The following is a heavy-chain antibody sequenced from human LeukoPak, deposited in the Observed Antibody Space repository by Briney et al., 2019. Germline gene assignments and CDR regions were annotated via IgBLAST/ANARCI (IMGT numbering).Heavy chain of an antibody. V-gene: IGHV1-69*13. D-gene: IGHD3-10*01. J-gene: IGHJ5*02. CDR3: ARDEATMVRGVTENWFDP. CDR2: IIPIFGTA. CDR1: GGTFSSYA. Sequence: ASVKVSCKASGGTFSSYAISWVRQAPGQGLEWMGGIIPIFGTANYAQKFQGRVTITADESTSTAYMELSSLRSEDTAVYYCARDEATMVRGVTENWFDPWGQGTLVTVSS.